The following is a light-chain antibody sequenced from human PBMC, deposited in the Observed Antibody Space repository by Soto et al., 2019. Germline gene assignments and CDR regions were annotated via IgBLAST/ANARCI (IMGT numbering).Light chain of an antibody. CDR3: PQYYSYPRMYT. CDR2: AAS. CDR1: QGISSY. Sequence: AIRMTQSPSSLSASTGDRVTITCRASQGISSYLAWYQQKPGKAPKLLIYAASTLQSGVPSRFSGSGSGTDFTLTISCLQSEDFATYYCPQYYSYPRMYTFGQGTKLEIK. J-gene: IGKJ2*01. V-gene: IGKV1-8*01.